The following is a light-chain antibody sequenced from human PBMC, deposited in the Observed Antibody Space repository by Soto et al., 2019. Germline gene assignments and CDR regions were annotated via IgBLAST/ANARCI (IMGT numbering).Light chain of an antibody. J-gene: IGKJ4*01. CDR1: QSVSSN. V-gene: IGKV3-15*01. CDR2: GAS. CDR3: QRYNNWPLT. Sequence: EIGMTQSPATLSVSPGERATLSCRASQSVSSNLAWYQQKPGQAPRLLIYGASTRATGIPARFSGSGSGTEFTITINGLQSEDFAVYYCQRYNNWPLTYGGGTKV.